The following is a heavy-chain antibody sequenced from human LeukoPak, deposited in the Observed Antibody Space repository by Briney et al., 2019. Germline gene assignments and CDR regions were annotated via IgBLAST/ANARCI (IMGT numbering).Heavy chain of an antibody. V-gene: IGHV4-4*07. J-gene: IGHJ4*02. CDR1: GGSISSYY. D-gene: IGHD6-13*01. CDR3: AIDRYSSSWD. Sequence: SETPSLTCTVPGGSISSYYWSWIRQPAGKGLEWIGRIYTSGSTNYNPSLKSRVTISVDKSKNQFSLKLSSVTAADTAVYYCAIDRYSSSWDWGRAILVSVCS. CDR2: IYTSGST.